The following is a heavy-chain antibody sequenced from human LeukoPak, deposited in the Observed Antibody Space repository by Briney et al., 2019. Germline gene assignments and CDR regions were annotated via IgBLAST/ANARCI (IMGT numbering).Heavy chain of an antibody. V-gene: IGHV4-59*01. Sequence: SETLSLTCSVSGGSISSYYWNYIRQPPGKGLEWIGYIFSDGRTNYNPSLESRVTISVDTSKNQFSLNLSSVTAADTAVYYCARHEGFSCSSTSCHIYYYYYYGMDVWGQGTTVTVSS. J-gene: IGHJ6*02. CDR3: ARHEGFSCSSTSCHIYYYYYYGMDV. CDR1: GGSISSYY. CDR2: IFSDGRT. D-gene: IGHD2-2*02.